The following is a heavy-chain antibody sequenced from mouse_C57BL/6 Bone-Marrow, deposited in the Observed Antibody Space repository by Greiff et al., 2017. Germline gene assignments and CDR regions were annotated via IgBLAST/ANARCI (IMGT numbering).Heavy chain of an antibody. CDR3: ARSAGTLFDY. D-gene: IGHD1-1*01. CDR1: GYSFTGYY. J-gene: IGHJ2*01. Sequence: VQLKQSGPELVKPGASVKISCKASGYSFTGYYMNWVKQSPEKSLEWIGEINPSTGGTTYNQKFKAKATLTVDKSSSTAYMQLKSLTSEDSAVYYCARSAGTLFDYWYQGTTLTVSS. CDR2: INPSTGGT. V-gene: IGHV1-42*01.